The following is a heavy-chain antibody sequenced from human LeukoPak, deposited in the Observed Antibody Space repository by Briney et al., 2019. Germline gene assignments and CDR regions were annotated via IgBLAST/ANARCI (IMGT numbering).Heavy chain of an antibody. CDR3: ARDYDYYSGRNLDAFDI. J-gene: IGHJ3*02. CDR1: GLTFSRYW. CDR2: IKEDGSAK. V-gene: IGHV3-7*01. D-gene: IGHD2-15*01. Sequence: GGSLRLSCAASGLTFSRYWMTWVRQAPGKGLEWVANIKEDGSAKSYVDSVKGRFNISRDNAKNSLYLQMNSLRVEDTAVYYCARDYDYYSGRNLDAFDIWGQETTVTVSS.